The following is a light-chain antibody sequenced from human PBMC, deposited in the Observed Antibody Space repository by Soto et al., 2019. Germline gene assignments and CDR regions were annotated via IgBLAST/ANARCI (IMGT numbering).Light chain of an antibody. Sequence: QSVLTQPASVSGSPGQSITISCTGTSSDVGGYNYVSWYQQHPGKAPKLMIYEVTNRPSGVSDRFSGSKSGYTASLTISGLQADDEADYYCSSYTGGSTLDFATGTKVTV. V-gene: IGLV2-14*01. CDR2: EVT. CDR3: SSYTGGSTLD. CDR1: SSDVGGYNY. J-gene: IGLJ1*01.